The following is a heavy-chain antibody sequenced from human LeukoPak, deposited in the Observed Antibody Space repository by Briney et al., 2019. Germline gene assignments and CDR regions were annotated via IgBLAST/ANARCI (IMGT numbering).Heavy chain of an antibody. Sequence: PGRSLRLSCAASGFTFSSYGMHWVRQAPGKGLEWVAVISYDGSNKYYADSVKGRFTISRDNSKNTLYLQMNSLRAEDTAVYYCAKDKDYYDSSGSFDYWGQGTLVAVSS. V-gene: IGHV3-30*18. CDR2: ISYDGSNK. CDR1: GFTFSSYG. D-gene: IGHD3-22*01. J-gene: IGHJ4*02. CDR3: AKDKDYYDSSGSFDY.